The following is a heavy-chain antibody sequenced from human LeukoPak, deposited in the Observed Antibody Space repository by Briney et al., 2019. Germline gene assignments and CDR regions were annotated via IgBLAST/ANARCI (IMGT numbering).Heavy chain of an antibody. CDR3: AKAPVTTCRGAYCYPFDY. CDR1: GFTFSSYS. Sequence: PGGSLRLSCAASGFTFSSYSMNWVRQAPGKGLEWVSSISSSSYIYYADSVKGRFTISRDNAKNSLYLQMNSLRAEDTALYYCAKAPVTTCRGAYCYPFDYWGQGTLVTVSS. J-gene: IGHJ4*02. CDR2: ISSSSYI. D-gene: IGHD2-21*01. V-gene: IGHV3-21*04.